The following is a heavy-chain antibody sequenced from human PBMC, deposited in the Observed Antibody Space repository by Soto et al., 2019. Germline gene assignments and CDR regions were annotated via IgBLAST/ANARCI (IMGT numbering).Heavy chain of an antibody. V-gene: IGHV3-30-3*01. J-gene: IGHJ6*02. CDR3: ARDRGRITIFGVVLDLDRFYYGMDV. CDR2: ISYDGSNK. D-gene: IGHD3-3*01. CDR1: GFTFSSYA. Sequence: PGGSLRLSCAASGFTFSSYAMHWVRQAPGKGLEWVAVISYDGSNKCYADSVKGRFTISRDNSKNTLYLQMNSLRAEDTAVYYCARDRGRITIFGVVLDLDRFYYGMDVWGQGTTVTVSS.